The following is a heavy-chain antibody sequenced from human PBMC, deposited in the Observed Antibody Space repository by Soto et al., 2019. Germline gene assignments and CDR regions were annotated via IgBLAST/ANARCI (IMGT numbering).Heavy chain of an antibody. D-gene: IGHD3-10*01. CDR2: VYYSGST. CDR3: SREGLRETGLLVA. Sequence: PSETLSLTCTVSGGSISSISSYWGWIRQPPGKGLEWIGNVYYSGSTNNNPSLKSRLTISADNSKNQFSLTLTSVTAADTAMYYCSREGLRETGLLVAWGQGTPVTVSS. J-gene: IGHJ4*02. V-gene: IGHV4-39*02. CDR1: GGSISSISSY.